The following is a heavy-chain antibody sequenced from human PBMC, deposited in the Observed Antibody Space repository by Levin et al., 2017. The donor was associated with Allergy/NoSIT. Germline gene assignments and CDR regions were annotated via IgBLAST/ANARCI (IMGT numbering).Heavy chain of an antibody. CDR3: ARAGRYSSSWYPYYYYYYGMDV. V-gene: IGHV3-20*01. D-gene: IGHD6-13*01. J-gene: IGHJ6*02. CDR1: GFTFDDYG. CDR2: INWNGGST. Sequence: GESLKISCAASGFTFDDYGMSWVRQAPGKGLEWVSGINWNGGSTGYADSVKGRFTISRDNAKNSLYLQMNSLRAEDTALYHCARAGRYSSSWYPYYYYYYGMDVWGQGTTVTVSS.